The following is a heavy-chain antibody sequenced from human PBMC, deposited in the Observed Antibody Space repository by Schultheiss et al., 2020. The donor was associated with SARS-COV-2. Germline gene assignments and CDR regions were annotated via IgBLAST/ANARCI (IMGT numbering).Heavy chain of an antibody. CDR2: IIPIFGTA. D-gene: IGHD3-10*01. J-gene: IGHJ6*02. CDR3: ARRGGYGSGSYNYYYYGMDV. CDR1: GGTFSSYA. Sequence: SVKVSCKASGGTFSSYAISWVRQAPGQGLEWMGGIIPIFGTANYAQKFQGRVTITADESTSTAYMELSSLRSEDTAVYYCARRGGYGSGSYNYYYYGMDVWGQGTTVTVAS. V-gene: IGHV1-69*13.